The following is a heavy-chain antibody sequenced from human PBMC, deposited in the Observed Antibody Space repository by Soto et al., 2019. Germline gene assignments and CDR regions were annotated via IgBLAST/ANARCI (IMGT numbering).Heavy chain of an antibody. CDR2: ISPRNGDT. Sequence: QAQLVQSGPEVKEPGASVKVSCKASAYTFSSRGLYWVRQAPGQGLEWMGWISPRNGDTHYAQSFQDRVTLTTDTSTSTAYMDLRSLRSDDTAVYFCVREAGDYDWYFDLWGRGTPGTVSS. D-gene: IGHD4-17*01. J-gene: IGHJ2*01. CDR1: AYTFSSRG. V-gene: IGHV1-18*01. CDR3: VREAGDYDWYFDL.